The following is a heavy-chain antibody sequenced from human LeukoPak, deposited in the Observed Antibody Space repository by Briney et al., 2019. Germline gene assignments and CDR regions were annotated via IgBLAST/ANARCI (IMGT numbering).Heavy chain of an antibody. CDR2: IIPILGTA. V-gene: IGHV1-69*11. CDR1: GGTFISYA. Sequence: ASVKVSCKASGGTFISYAISWVRQAPGQGLEWMGRIIPILGTANYAQKFQGRVTITTDESTSTAYMELSSLRSEDTAVYYCARNYDSSGNWGQGTLVTVSS. J-gene: IGHJ4*02. D-gene: IGHD3-22*01. CDR3: ARNYDSSGN.